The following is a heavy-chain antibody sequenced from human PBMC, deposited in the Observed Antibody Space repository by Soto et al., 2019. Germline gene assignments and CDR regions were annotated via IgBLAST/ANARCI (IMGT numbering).Heavy chain of an antibody. D-gene: IGHD6-13*01. CDR1: GGSISPYY. CDR3: ARKGAAASYAHYYMDV. Sequence: QVQLQESGPGLEKPSETLSLTCTVSGGSISPYYWSWIRQPPGKGLEWIGYVYYSGNTNYNPSLESRVTISVDTSRNRFSLNLTSATAADTAVYYCARKGAAASYAHYYMDVWGRGTAVTVSS. V-gene: IGHV4-59*01. CDR2: VYYSGNT. J-gene: IGHJ6*03.